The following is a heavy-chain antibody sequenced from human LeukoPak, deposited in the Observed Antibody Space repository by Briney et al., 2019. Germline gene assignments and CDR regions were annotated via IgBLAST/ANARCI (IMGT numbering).Heavy chain of an antibody. CDR3: ARESRRFLEWSNWFDP. D-gene: IGHD3-3*01. CDR1: GGSMSNSY. V-gene: IGHV4-59*12. CDR2: IYYTGSS. J-gene: IGHJ5*02. Sequence: SETLALTCTVSGGSMSNSYWSWIRQPPGKGLEWIGYIYYTGSSNYNPSLKSRVTMSLDTSNNQFSLKLSSVTAADTAVYYCARESRRFLEWSNWFDPWGQGTLVTVSS.